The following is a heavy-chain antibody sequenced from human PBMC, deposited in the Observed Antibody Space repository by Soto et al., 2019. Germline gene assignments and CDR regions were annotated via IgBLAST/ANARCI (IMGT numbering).Heavy chain of an antibody. J-gene: IGHJ5*02. CDR3: ARVTMVRGYGFDP. Sequence: ASVKVSCKASGYTFTSYAMHWVRQAPGQRLEWMGWINAGNGNTKYSQKFQGRVTITRDTSASTAYMELSSLRSEDTAVYYCARVTMVRGYGFDPWGQGTLVTVSS. CDR2: INAGNGNT. D-gene: IGHD3-10*01. CDR1: GYTFTSYA. V-gene: IGHV1-3*01.